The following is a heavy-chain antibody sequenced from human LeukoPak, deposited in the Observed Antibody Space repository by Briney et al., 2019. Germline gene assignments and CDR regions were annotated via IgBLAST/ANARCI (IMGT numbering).Heavy chain of an antibody. CDR2: TNPNSGNT. CDR1: GYTFTSYD. Sequence: GASVKVSCKASGYTFTSYDINWVRQATGQGLEWMGWTNPNSGNTGYAQKFQGRVTITRNTSISTAYMELSSLRSEDTAVYYCARARRCSSTSCYNAGHYYYYMDVWGKGTTVTVSS. CDR3: ARARRCSSTSCYNAGHYYYYMDV. D-gene: IGHD2-2*02. V-gene: IGHV1-8*03. J-gene: IGHJ6*03.